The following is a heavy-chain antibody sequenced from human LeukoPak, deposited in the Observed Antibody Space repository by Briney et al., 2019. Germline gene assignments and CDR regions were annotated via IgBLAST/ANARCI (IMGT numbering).Heavy chain of an antibody. CDR1: GFTFSSYA. Sequence: GGSLRLSCVASGFTFSSYAMSWVRQAPGKGLEWVSAISGSGGSTYYADPVKGRFTISRDNSKNTLYLQMNSLRAEDTAVYYCARKGEERLTSFDYWGQGTLVTVSS. J-gene: IGHJ4*02. CDR2: ISGSGGST. D-gene: IGHD3-16*01. V-gene: IGHV3-23*01. CDR3: ARKGEERLTSFDY.